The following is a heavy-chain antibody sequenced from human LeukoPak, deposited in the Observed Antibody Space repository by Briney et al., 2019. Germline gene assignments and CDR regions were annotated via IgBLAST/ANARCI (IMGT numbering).Heavy chain of an antibody. D-gene: IGHD4-17*01. CDR3: AKDISRRDGDYDYFDY. CDR1: GFTFNNCA. J-gene: IGHJ4*02. CDR2: ISGSGGST. Sequence: GGSLRLSCAASGFTFNNCAMGWVRQAPGKGLEWVSAISGSGGSTYYADSVKGRFTISRDNSKNTLFLQMNSLGAEDTALYYCAKDISRRDGDYDYFDYWGQGTLVTVSS. V-gene: IGHV3-23*01.